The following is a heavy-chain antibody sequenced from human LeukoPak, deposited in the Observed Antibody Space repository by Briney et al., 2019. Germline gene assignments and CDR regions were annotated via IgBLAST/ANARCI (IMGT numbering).Heavy chain of an antibody. Sequence: PGGSLRLSCAASGFRFSSYAMSWVRQAPGKGLEWVSAISGSGVSTYYADSVKGRFTISRDNSKNTLYLQMNSLRAEDTAVYYCAKARSSGWYSAPDYWGQGTLVTVSS. CDR2: ISGSGVST. J-gene: IGHJ4*02. D-gene: IGHD6-19*01. V-gene: IGHV3-23*01. CDR3: AKARSSGWYSAPDY. CDR1: GFRFSSYA.